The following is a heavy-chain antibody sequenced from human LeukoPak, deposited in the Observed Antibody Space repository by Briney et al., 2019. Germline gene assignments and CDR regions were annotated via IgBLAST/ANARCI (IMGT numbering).Heavy chain of an antibody. CDR3: ASGAEGYSSSASAY. CDR2: INTGNGNT. CDR1: GYTFTSYA. Sequence: GASVKVSCMASGYTFTSYAIHWVRQAPGQRLEWMGWINTGNGNTKYSQKFQGRVTFTRDTSASTAYMELSSLRSEDTAVYYCASGAEGYSSSASAYWGQGTLVTVSS. J-gene: IGHJ4*02. V-gene: IGHV1-3*04. D-gene: IGHD6-13*01.